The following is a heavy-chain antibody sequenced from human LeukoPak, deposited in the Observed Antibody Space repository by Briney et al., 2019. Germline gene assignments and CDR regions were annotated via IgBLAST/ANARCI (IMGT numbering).Heavy chain of an antibody. CDR3: ARVGSGSYHFDY. J-gene: IGHJ4*02. CDR2: IYSGGST. V-gene: IGHV3-53*01. Sequence: ETLSLTCAVYGGSFSIYYWSWVRQAPGKGLEWVSVIYSGGSTYYADSVKGRFTISRDNSKNTLYLQMNSLRAEDTAVYYCARVGSGSYHFDYWGQGTLVTVSS. D-gene: IGHD3-10*01. CDR1: GGSFSIYY.